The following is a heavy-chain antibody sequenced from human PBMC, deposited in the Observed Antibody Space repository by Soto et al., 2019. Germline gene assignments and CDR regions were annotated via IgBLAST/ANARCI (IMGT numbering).Heavy chain of an antibody. V-gene: IGHV3-7*03. J-gene: IGHJ3*02. CDR1: GFTFSSYW. D-gene: IGHD3-22*01. CDR3: AKCGYYYDSSGYYKLTAFDI. CDR2: IKQDGSEK. Sequence: GGTLRLSCAASGFTFSSYWMSWVRQAPGKGLERVANIKQDGSEKYYVDSVEGRFTISRDNAKNSLYLQMNSLRAEVTAVNYCAKCGYYYDSSGYYKLTAFDIWGQGTMVTVSS.